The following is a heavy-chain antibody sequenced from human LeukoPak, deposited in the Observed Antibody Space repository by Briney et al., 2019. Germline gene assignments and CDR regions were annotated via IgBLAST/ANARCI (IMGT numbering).Heavy chain of an antibody. Sequence: ASVKVSCKASGDTFSSYAISWVRQAPGQGLECMRRILPILGIANYAQKFQGRVTITADKSTSTAYMELSSLRSEDTAVYYCARDLMVRGVSRFDPWGQGTLVTVSS. D-gene: IGHD3-10*01. CDR2: ILPILGIA. CDR3: ARDLMVRGVSRFDP. J-gene: IGHJ5*02. V-gene: IGHV1-69*04. CDR1: GDTFSSYA.